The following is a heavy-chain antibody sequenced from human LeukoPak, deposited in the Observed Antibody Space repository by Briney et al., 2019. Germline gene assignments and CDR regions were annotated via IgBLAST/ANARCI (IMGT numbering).Heavy chain of an antibody. CDR2: IGYDGNKE. D-gene: IGHD2-15*01. Sequence: GGSLRLSCAASEFDISTYGMYWVRQAPVRGLEWVAFIGYDGNKEFYTDSVRGRFTISRDNSKNTMYLQMNSLRAEDTAVYYCARHPRVYVVYHFYYMDVWGQGTTVT. V-gene: IGHV3-30*02. CDR1: EFDISTYG. CDR3: ARHPRVYVVYHFYYMDV. J-gene: IGHJ6*03.